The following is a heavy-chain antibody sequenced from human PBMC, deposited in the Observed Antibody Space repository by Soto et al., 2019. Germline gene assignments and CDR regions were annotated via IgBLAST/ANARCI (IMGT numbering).Heavy chain of an antibody. D-gene: IGHD3-16*01. CDR3: ARCVDDYIWGSSDMDV. CDR1: GYTFTSYY. V-gene: IGHV1-46*03. CDR2: INPSGGST. J-gene: IGHJ6*03. Sequence: ASVKVSCKASGYTFTSYYMHWVRQAPGQGLEWMGIINPSGGSTSYAQKFQGRVTMTRDTSTSTVYMELSSLRSEDTAVYYCARCVDDYIWGSSDMDVWSKGTTVTVSS.